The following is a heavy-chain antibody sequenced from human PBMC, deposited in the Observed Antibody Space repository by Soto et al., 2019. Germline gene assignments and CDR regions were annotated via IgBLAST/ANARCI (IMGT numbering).Heavy chain of an antibody. Sequence: SVKVSCKAYGGNPSNSAISWVRQAPGQGLEWVGGIIPVFGIVKYAQNFQGRVTITADESTNTAYMELGSLRSEDSAVYYCARDPDIVVVPAAPGEQQLDDYWGQGTLVTVSS. J-gene: IGHJ4*02. CDR2: IIPVFGIV. D-gene: IGHD2-2*01. CDR1: GGNPSNSA. V-gene: IGHV1-69*13. CDR3: ARDPDIVVVPAAPGEQQLDDY.